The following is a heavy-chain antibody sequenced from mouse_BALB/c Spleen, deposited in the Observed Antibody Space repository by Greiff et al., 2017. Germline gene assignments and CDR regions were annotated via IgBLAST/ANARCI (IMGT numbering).Heavy chain of an antibody. CDR1: GYTFTDYE. CDR2: IDPETGGT. Sequence: QVQLQQSGAELVRPGASVTLSCKASGYTFTDYEMHWVKQTPVHGLEWIGAIDPETGGTAYNQKFKGKATLTADKSSSTAYMELRSLTSEDSAVYYCARDWDGDAMDYWGQGTSVTVSS. D-gene: IGHD4-1*01. CDR3: ARDWDGDAMDY. V-gene: IGHV1-15*01. J-gene: IGHJ4*01.